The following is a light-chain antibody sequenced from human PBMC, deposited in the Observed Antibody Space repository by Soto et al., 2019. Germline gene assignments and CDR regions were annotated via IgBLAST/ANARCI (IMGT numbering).Light chain of an antibody. CDR3: QHYDNLLLT. V-gene: IGKV1-33*01. Sequence: DIQMTQSPSSLSASVGDRVTITCQASQDIDTYLNWYQQKPGKAPKLLIYDASKLETGVPSRFIGGGSGTDFTLTATSLQPEDIETYFCQHYDNLLLTFGGGAKVEL. CDR2: DAS. CDR1: QDIDTY. J-gene: IGKJ4*01.